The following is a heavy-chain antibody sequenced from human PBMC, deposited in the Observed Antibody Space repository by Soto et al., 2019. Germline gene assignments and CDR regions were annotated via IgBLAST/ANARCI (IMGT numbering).Heavy chain of an antibody. CDR1: GYTFTSYY. D-gene: IGHD6-13*01. Sequence: QVQLVQSGAEVKKPGASVRVSCKASGYTFTSYYIHWVRQAPGHGPEWMGMISPSSGGTDYAQKSQXXXTXSRDTSTRTVYMELSSLRSEDTAVYYCTRSIITTAGTDAFDLWGQGTLVTVSS. J-gene: IGHJ3*01. CDR3: TRSIITTAGTDAFDL. V-gene: IGHV1-46*03. CDR2: ISPSSGGT.